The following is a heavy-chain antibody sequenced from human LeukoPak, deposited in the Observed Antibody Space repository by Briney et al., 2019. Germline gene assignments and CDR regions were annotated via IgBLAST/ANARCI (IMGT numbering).Heavy chain of an antibody. CDR1: GFPFDDFA. CDR3: ARDFMYSISCAGC. D-gene: IGHD6-13*01. J-gene: IGHJ4*02. CDR2: ISWNGRST. V-gene: IGHV3-20*04. Sequence: GGSLRLSCEASGFPFDDFAMSWVRQAPGKGLEWVSGISWNGRSTGYADSVKGRFTISRDNAKNTLYLQMNSLRVEDTAVYYCARDFMYSISCAGCWGQGTLVTVSS.